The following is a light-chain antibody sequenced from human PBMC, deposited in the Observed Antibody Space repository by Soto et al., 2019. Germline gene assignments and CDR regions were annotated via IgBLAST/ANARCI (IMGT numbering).Light chain of an antibody. CDR2: DAS. CDR3: QQRSNWPAVP. CDR1: QSITNS. Sequence: ESVLTQSPATLSLSPGDRATLSCRASQSITNSLAWYRHQPGQPPRLLIYDASKRATGSPARFIGSGSGTHVTLTISSLEPEDFGLYYCQQRSNWPAVPFGGGTKVEIK. V-gene: IGKV3-11*01. J-gene: IGKJ4*01.